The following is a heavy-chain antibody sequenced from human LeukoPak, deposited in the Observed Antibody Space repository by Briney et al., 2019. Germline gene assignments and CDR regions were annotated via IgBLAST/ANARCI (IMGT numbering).Heavy chain of an antibody. Sequence: GGPLRLSCEAPGLPFSSFGMSWSGKVPGKGLDWASPISGSGGSTYYADSVKGRFTISRDNSKNTLYLQMNSLRAEDTAVYYCAKGLIAGYYYYYYMDVWGKGTTVTVSS. CDR2: ISGSGGST. CDR3: AKGLIAGYYYYYYMDV. J-gene: IGHJ6*03. D-gene: IGHD2-15*01. V-gene: IGHV3-23*01. CDR1: GLPFSSFG.